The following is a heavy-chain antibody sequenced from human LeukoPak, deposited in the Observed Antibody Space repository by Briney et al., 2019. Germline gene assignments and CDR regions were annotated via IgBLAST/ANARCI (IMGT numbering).Heavy chain of an antibody. CDR1: GFIFSSHW. CDR3: ARVDGGNFGNFDY. D-gene: IGHD4-23*01. J-gene: IGHJ4*02. Sequence: PGGSLRLSCAASGFIFSSHWMSWVRQAPGKGLEWVANINQDGGEKYYVDSVKGRITLSRDNAKNSLYLQMNSLRAEDTAVYFCARVDGGNFGNFDYWGQGTLVTVSS. CDR2: INQDGGEK. V-gene: IGHV3-7*01.